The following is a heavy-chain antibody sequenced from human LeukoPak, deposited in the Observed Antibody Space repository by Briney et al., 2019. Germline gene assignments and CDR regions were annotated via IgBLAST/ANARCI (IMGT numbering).Heavy chain of an antibody. Sequence: ASVKVSCKASGYTFTGYYMHWVRQAPGQGLEWMGWINPNSGGTNYAQKFEGRVTMTRDTSISTAYMELSSLRSDDTAMYYCARPSGTWWPTFDYWGQGTLVTVSS. CDR2: INPNSGGT. J-gene: IGHJ4*02. D-gene: IGHD6-13*01. CDR1: GYTFTGYY. CDR3: ARPSGTWWPTFDY. V-gene: IGHV1-2*02.